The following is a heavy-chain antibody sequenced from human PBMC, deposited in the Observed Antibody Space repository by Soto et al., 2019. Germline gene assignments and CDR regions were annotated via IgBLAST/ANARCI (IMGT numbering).Heavy chain of an antibody. D-gene: IGHD1-7*01. Sequence: QVQLVQSGAEVKKPGSSVKVSCKASGGTFSSYAISWVRQAPGQGLEWMGGIIPIFGTANYAQQFQGRVTNTADESTSTAYMKLSSLRSEDTAVYYCASQMGVTGTYENYYGMDVWGQGTTVCVSS. CDR3: ASQMGVTGTYENYYGMDV. CDR1: GGTFSSYA. CDR2: IIPIFGTA. V-gene: IGHV1-69*12. J-gene: IGHJ6*02.